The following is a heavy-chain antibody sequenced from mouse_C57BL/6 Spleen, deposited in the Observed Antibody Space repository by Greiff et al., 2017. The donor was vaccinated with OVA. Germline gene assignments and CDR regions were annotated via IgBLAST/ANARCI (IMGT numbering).Heavy chain of an antibody. D-gene: IGHD1-1*01. J-gene: IGHJ2*01. CDR1: GYTFTSYW. CDR2: INPSSGYT. Sequence: VQLQQSGAELVKPGASVKLSCKASGYTFTSYWMHWVKQRPGQGLEWIGYINPSSGYTKYNQKFKDKATLTADKSSSTAYMQLSSLTYEDAAVDYCARSATTVHFGGWGQGATLTVAS. V-gene: IGHV1-7*01. CDR3: ARSATTVHFGG.